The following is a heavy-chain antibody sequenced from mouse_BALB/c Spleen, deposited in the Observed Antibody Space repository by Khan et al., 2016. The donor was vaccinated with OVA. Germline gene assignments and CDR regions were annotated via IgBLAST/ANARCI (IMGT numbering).Heavy chain of an antibody. CDR2: INPTTGYT. CDR1: GYTFINYW. J-gene: IGHJ2*01. CDR3: ARRGLRWDFDY. D-gene: IGHD1-1*01. Sequence: QIQLVQSGAELAKPGASVKMSCKASGYTFINYWMNWVKQRPGQGLEWIGYINPTTGYTEYNQKFKDKATLTADKSSSTAHMQLSSLTSEDSAVYYCARRGLRWDFDYGCQGTTLTVSS. V-gene: IGHV1-7*01.